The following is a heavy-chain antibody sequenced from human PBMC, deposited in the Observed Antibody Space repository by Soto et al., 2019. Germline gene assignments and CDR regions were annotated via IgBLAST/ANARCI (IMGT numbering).Heavy chain of an antibody. D-gene: IGHD2-21*02. CDR2: MNPNSGNT. V-gene: IGHV1-8*01. CDR1: GSTFTSYD. J-gene: IGHJ6*02. Sequence: ASVKASCKASGSTFTSYDINWVRQATGQGLEWMGWMNPNSGNTGYAQKFQGRVTMTRTTSISTAYMELSSLRSEATAVYYCAGGSVTPRPWYSYYYCMDFWGQGTTVTVSS. CDR3: AGGSVTPRPWYSYYYCMDF.